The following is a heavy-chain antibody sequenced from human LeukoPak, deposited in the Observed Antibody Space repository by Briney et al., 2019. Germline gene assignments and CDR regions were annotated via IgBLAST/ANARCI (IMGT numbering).Heavy chain of an antibody. D-gene: IGHD4/OR15-4a*01. J-gene: IGHJ5*02. CDR3: ARRDYAAWFDP. CDR2: VYYSGST. V-gene: IGHV4-39*01. Sequence: SETLSLTCNVSGDSITSGGLYWAWIRQSPGKGLEWIGNVYYSGSTQYNPSLKGRVTISMDMPKNQFSLNLNSVSVTDTAIYYCARRDYAAWFDPWGQGTLVTVSS. CDR1: GDSITSGGLY.